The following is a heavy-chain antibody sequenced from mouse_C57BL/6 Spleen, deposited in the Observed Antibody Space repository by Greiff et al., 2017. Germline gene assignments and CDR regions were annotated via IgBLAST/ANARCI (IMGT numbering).Heavy chain of an antibody. J-gene: IGHJ4*01. V-gene: IGHV1-66*01. CDR2: IYPGSGNT. CDR3: ARNYEDAMDY. D-gene: IGHD1-1*01. CDR1: GYSFTSYY. Sequence: QVHVKQSGPELVKPGASVKISCKASGYSFTSYYIHWVKQRPGQGLEWIGWIYPGSGNTKYNEKFKGKATLTADTSSSTAYMQLSSLTSEDSAVYYCARNYEDAMDYWGQGTSVTVSS.